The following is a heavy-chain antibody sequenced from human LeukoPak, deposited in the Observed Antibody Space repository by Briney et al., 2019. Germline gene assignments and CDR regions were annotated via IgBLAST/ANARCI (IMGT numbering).Heavy chain of an antibody. CDR1: GGSFSGYY. J-gene: IGHJ6*02. Sequence: SETLSLTCAVYGGSFSGYYWSWIRQPPGKGLEWIGEINHSGSTNYNPSLKSRVTISVDTSKNQFSLKLSSVTAADTAVYYCARDGWLRLDYYGMDVWGQGTTVTVSS. D-gene: IGHD5-12*01. V-gene: IGHV4-34*01. CDR2: INHSGST. CDR3: ARDGWLRLDYYGMDV.